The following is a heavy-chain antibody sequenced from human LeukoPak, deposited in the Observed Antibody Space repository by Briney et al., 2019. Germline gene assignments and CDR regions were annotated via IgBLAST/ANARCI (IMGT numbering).Heavy chain of an antibody. V-gene: IGHV3-66*01. J-gene: IGHJ4*02. D-gene: IGHD4-17*01. CDR1: GFTVSSNY. CDR3: VGATGFGY. Sequence: PGGSLRLSCAVSGFTVSSNYMSWVRQAPGKGLEWVSVIHSGGSTYHADSVKGRFTISRDNSKNTVYLQMNSLRAEDTAVYYCVGATGFGYWGQGTLVIVSS. CDR2: IHSGGST.